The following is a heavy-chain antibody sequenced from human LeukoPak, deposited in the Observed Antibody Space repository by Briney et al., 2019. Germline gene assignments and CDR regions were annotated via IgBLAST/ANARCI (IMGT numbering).Heavy chain of an antibody. CDR2: ISSISSTI. CDR1: GFTFSSYS. CDR3: ARVAGLVDY. J-gene: IGHJ4*02. V-gene: IGHV3-48*01. Sequence: GGSLRLSCAACGFTFSSYSMNWVRQAPGKGLEWVSYISSISSTIHYADSVKGRFTVSRDNAKNSLSLQMNSLRAEDTAVYYCARVAGLVDYWGQGTLVTVST. D-gene: IGHD3-9*01.